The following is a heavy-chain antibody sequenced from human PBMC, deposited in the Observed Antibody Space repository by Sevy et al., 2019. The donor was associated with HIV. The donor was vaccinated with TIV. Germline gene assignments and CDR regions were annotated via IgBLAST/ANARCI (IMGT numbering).Heavy chain of an antibody. CDR2: IYYSGST. V-gene: IGHV4-31*03. CDR3: AGGPHYDILTGYYSPFDY. Sequence: SETLSLTCTVSGGSISSGGYYWSWIRQHPGKGLEWIGYIYYSGSTYYNPSLKSRVTISVDTSKNQFSLKLSSVTAAETAVYYCAGGPHYDILTGYYSPFDYWGQGTLVTVSS. D-gene: IGHD3-9*01. J-gene: IGHJ4*02. CDR1: GGSISSGGYY.